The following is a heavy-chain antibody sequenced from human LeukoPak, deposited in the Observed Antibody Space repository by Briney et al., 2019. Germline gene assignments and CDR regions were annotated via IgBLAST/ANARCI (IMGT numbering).Heavy chain of an antibody. CDR2: IISKTEGGTT. CDR3: TTDPNYCDSNWFDP. Sequence: GGSLRLPCAASGFTFSNVRLIWFRQAPGRGREGGGRIISKTEGGTTDYAAPVKGTFTISRDDSKNTLYLQMNSLRTEDTAVYYCTTDPNYCDSNWFDPWGQGTLVTVSS. D-gene: IGHD3-9*01. J-gene: IGHJ5*02. V-gene: IGHV3-15*01. CDR1: GFTFSNVR.